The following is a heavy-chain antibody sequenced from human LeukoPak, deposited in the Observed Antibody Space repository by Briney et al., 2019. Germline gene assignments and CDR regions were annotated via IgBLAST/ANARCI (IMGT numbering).Heavy chain of an antibody. CDR2: IYHSGST. Sequence: SETLSLTCTVSGYSISSGYNWDWIRQPPGKGLEWIGSIYHSGSTYYNPSLKSRVTISVDTSKNQFSLKLSFVTAADTAVYYCARGQYLVYWGQGTLVTVSS. J-gene: IGHJ4*02. CDR1: GYSISSGYN. V-gene: IGHV4-38-2*02. CDR3: ARGQYLVY. D-gene: IGHD2-2*01.